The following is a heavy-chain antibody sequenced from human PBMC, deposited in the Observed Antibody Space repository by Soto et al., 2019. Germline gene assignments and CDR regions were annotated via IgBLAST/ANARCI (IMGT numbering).Heavy chain of an antibody. V-gene: IGHV3-30-3*01. CDR3: ASPYCSSTSCYVDYYYYGMDV. J-gene: IGHJ6*02. D-gene: IGHD2-2*01. CDR1: GFTFSSYA. Sequence: GGSLRLSCAASGFTFSSYAMHWVRQAPGKGLEWVAVISYDGSNKYYADSVKGRFTISRDNSKNTLYLQMNSLRAEDTAVYYCASPYCSSTSCYVDYYYYGMDVWGQGTTVTVSS. CDR2: ISYDGSNK.